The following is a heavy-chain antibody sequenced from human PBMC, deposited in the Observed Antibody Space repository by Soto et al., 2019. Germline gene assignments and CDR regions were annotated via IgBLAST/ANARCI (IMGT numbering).Heavy chain of an antibody. Sequence: GGSLRLSCAASGFTFSSYWMSWVRQAPGKGLEWVANIKQDGSEKYYVDSVKGRFTISRDNAKNSLYLQMNSLRAEDTAVYYCARYYYGSGSYYNLAWFDPWGQGTLVTVSS. CDR1: GFTFSSYW. J-gene: IGHJ5*02. D-gene: IGHD3-10*01. CDR2: IKQDGSEK. CDR3: ARYYYGSGSYYNLAWFDP. V-gene: IGHV3-7*03.